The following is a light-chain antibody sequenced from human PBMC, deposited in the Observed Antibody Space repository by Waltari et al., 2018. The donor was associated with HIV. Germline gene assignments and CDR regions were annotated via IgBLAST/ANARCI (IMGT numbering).Light chain of an antibody. J-gene: IGLJ1*01. Sequence: SYDLTQPPSVSVSTGQTASITCSGDSLGNRFVSWYQQRPGQSPMLVIYQDSKRPSGIPERFSGSNSGHTATLTISETQALDEAAYYCQAWDTSAYVFGTGTEVTVL. V-gene: IGLV3-1*01. CDR1: SLGNRF. CDR2: QDS. CDR3: QAWDTSAYV.